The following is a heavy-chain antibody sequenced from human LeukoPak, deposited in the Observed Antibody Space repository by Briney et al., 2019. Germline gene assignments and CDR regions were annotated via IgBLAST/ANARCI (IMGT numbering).Heavy chain of an antibody. Sequence: GGSLRLSCAASGFTFSSYAMSWVRQAPGKGLEWVSAISASGGTTYYADSVKGRFTMSRDNSKNTLYLQMNSLRAEDTAVYFCAKTPKTGSFDYWGQGTLVTVSS. CDR3: AKTPKTGSFDY. CDR1: GFTFSSYA. J-gene: IGHJ4*02. V-gene: IGHV3-23*01. CDR2: ISASGGTT. D-gene: IGHD7-27*01.